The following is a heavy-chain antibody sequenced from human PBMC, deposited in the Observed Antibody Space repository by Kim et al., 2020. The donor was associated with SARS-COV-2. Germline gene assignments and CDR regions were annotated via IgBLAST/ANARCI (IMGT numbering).Heavy chain of an antibody. CDR1: GFTFSSYA. CDR3: AKSDIVVVVAANLDY. D-gene: IGHD2-15*01. Sequence: GGSLRLSCAASGFTFSSYAMSWVRQAPGKGLEWVSAISGSGGNTYYADSVKGRFTISRDNSKNTLYLQMNSLRAEDTAVYYCAKSDIVVVVAANLDYWGQGTLVTVSS. V-gene: IGHV3-23*01. J-gene: IGHJ4*02. CDR2: ISGSGGNT.